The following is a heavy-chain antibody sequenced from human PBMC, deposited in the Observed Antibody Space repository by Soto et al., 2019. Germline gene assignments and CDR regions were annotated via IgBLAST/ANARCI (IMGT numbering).Heavy chain of an antibody. J-gene: IGHJ6*02. Sequence: GGSLRLSYAASGFTFSSYAMSWVRQAPGKGLEWVSAISGSGGSTYYADSVKGRFTISRDNSKNTLYLQMNSLRAEDTAVYYCAKTFSSSSKDYYYGMGVWGQGTTVTVSS. CDR3: AKTFSSSSKDYYYGMGV. V-gene: IGHV3-23*01. CDR2: ISGSGGST. D-gene: IGHD6-6*01. CDR1: GFTFSSYA.